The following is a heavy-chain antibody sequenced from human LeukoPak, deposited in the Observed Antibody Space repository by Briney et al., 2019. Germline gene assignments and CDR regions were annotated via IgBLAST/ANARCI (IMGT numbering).Heavy chain of an antibody. CDR1: GGSISSYY. CDR2: IYYSGST. J-gene: IGHJ6*03. CDR3: ARGGAAGDAYCYYMDV. D-gene: IGHD7-27*01. V-gene: IGHV4-59*01. Sequence: PSETLSLTCTVSGGSISSYYWSWIRQPPGKGLEWIGYIYYSGSTNYNPSLRSRVTISVDTSKNQFSLKLSSVTAADTAVYYCARGGAAGDAYCYYMDVWGKGTTVTVSS.